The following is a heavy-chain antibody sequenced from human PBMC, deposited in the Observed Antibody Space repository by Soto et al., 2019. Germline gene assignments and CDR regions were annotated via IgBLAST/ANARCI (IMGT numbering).Heavy chain of an antibody. CDR1: GFSLSTSGVG. CDR3: AHSRAFYSSSWYPFS. J-gene: IGHJ5*02. D-gene: IGHD6-13*01. CDR2: IYWDDDK. V-gene: IGHV2-5*02. Sequence: GPTLANPTQTLPLTSTFSGFSLSTSGVGVGWIRQPPGKALEWLALIYWDDDKRYSPSLKSRLTITKDTSKNQVVLTMTNMDPVDTATYYCAHSRAFYSSSWYPFSWGQGTLVTVSS.